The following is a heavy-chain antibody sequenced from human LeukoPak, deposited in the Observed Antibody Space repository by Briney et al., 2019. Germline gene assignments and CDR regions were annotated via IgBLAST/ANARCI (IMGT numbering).Heavy chain of an antibody. CDR1: GFTFSSYW. CDR3: AREGPGEYFDY. D-gene: IGHD3-10*01. Sequence: GSLLLSFAASGFTFSSYWMNWVRQAPGKGLEWVANINQDGSEKYYVDSVKGRFTISRDNGKNSLYLQLNSLRAEDTAVYYCAREGPGEYFDYWGQGTLVTVSS. CDR2: INQDGSEK. V-gene: IGHV3-7*01. J-gene: IGHJ4*02.